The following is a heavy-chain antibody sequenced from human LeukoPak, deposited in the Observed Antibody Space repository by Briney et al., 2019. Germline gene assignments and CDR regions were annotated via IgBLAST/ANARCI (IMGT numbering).Heavy chain of an antibody. CDR3: ARTLSSGYYGGNWFDP. Sequence: PSETLSLTCTVSGGSISSYYWSWIRQPPGKGLEWIGYIYYSGSTNYNPSLKSRVTISGDTSKNQFSLKMSSVTAADTAVYYCARTLSSGYYGGNWFDPWGQGTLVTVS. CDR1: GGSISSYY. J-gene: IGHJ5*02. CDR2: IYYSGST. D-gene: IGHD6-19*01. V-gene: IGHV4-59*08.